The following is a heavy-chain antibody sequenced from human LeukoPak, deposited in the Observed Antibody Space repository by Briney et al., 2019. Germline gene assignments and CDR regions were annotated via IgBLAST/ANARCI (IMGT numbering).Heavy chain of an antibody. CDR1: GFTFSSYG. V-gene: IGHV3-30*03. J-gene: IGHJ2*01. Sequence: GRSLRLSCAASGFTFSSYGMHWVRQAPGKGLEWVAVISYDGSNKYSADSVKGRFTISRDNSKNTLYLQMNSLRAEDTAVYYCARPAAANWYFDLWGRGTLVTVSS. CDR3: ARPAAANWYFDL. CDR2: ISYDGSNK. D-gene: IGHD6-13*01.